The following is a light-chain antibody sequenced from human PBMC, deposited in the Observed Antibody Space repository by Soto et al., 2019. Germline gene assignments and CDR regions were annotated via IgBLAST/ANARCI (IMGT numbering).Light chain of an antibody. Sequence: DIQMTQSPSTLSGSVGDRVTITCRASQTISSWLAWYQQKPGKAPKLLIYKASTLKSGVPSRFSGSGSGTEFTLTISSRPPDDFATYYCQHYNSYSEAFGQGTKVELK. J-gene: IGKJ1*01. CDR3: QHYNSYSEA. CDR2: KAS. CDR1: QTISSW. V-gene: IGKV1-5*03.